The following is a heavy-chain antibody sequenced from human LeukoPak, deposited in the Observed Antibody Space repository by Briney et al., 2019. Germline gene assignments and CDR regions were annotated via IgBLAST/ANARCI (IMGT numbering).Heavy chain of an antibody. CDR2: IYHSGST. D-gene: IGHD3-9*01. Sequence: PSQTLSLTCTVSGGSISSGGYYWSWIRQPPGKGLEWIGSIYHSGSTYYNPSLKSRVTISVDTSKNQFSLKLSSVTAADTAVYYCARGGYFDWLLYDYWGQGTLVTVSS. J-gene: IGHJ4*02. CDR1: GGSISSGGYY. V-gene: IGHV4-39*07. CDR3: ARGGYFDWLLYDY.